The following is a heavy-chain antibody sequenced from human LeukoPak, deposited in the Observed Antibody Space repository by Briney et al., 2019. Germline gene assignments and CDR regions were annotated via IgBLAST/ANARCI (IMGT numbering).Heavy chain of an antibody. V-gene: IGHV1-8*01. J-gene: IGHJ3*02. D-gene: IGHD3-22*01. Sequence: GASVKVSCKASGYTFTSYDINWVRQATGQGLEWMGWMNPNSGNTGYAQKFQGRVTMTRNTSISTAYMELSSLISEDTAVYYCASSSLYYYDSSGAFDIWGQGTMVTVSS. CDR2: MNPNSGNT. CDR3: ASSSLYYYDSSGAFDI. CDR1: GYTFTSYD.